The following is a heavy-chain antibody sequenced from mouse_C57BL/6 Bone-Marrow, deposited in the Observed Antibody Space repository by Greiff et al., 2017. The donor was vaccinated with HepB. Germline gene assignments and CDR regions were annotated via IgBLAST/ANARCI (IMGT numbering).Heavy chain of an antibody. D-gene: IGHD2-5*01. CDR1: GFNIKDDY. CDR3: TGDSNYEY. Sequence: VQLQQSGAELVRPGASVKLSCTASGFNIKDDYMHWVKQRPEQGLEWIGWIDPENGDTEYASKFQGKATITADTSSNTAYLQLSSLTSEDTAVYYCTGDSNYEYWGQGTLVTVSA. V-gene: IGHV14-4*01. J-gene: IGHJ3*01. CDR2: IDPENGDT.